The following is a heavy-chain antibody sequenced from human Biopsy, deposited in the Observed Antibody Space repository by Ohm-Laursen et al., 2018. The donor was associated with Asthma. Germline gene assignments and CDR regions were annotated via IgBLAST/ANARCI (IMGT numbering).Heavy chain of an antibody. V-gene: IGHV3-53*01. CDR2: IYSGGTS. CDR3: ARGDSSGWSHYYFDY. Sequence: LRLSCAASGFAVSRDHMFWVRQAPGKGLEWVSVIYSGGTSHTADSVRGRFTISRDFSKNTLHLQMHSLRVEDTAVYYCARGDSSGWSHYYFDYWGQGTLVTVSS. D-gene: IGHD6-19*01. J-gene: IGHJ4*02. CDR1: GFAVSRDH.